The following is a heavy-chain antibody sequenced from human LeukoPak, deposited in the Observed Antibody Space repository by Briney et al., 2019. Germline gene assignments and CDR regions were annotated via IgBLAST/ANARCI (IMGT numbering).Heavy chain of an antibody. CDR2: INQGGSDK. V-gene: IGHV3-7*01. J-gene: IGHJ4*02. CDR3: TRDRSRAEDD. D-gene: IGHD1-14*01. Sequence: GGSLRPSCEASGFTFNSHWMSWVRQAPGKGLEWVANINQGGSDKYYVDSVKGRFTISRDNANNLLYLQMNSLRGEDTAVYYCTRDRSRAEDDWGQGTLVTVSS. CDR1: GFTFNSHW.